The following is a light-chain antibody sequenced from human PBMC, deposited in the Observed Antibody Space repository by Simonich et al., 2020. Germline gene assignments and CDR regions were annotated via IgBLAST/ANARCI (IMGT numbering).Light chain of an antibody. V-gene: IGKV4-1*01. J-gene: IGKJ2*01. Sequence: DIVMTQSPDSLAVSLGERATINCKSSQSVLYSSNNTNYLAWYQQKPGHPPNLLIYWASTRESGVPDRFSGSGSGTDFTLTISSLQAEDVAVYYCQQYYSTPPYTFGQGTKLEIK. CDR2: WAS. CDR3: QQYYSTPPYT. CDR1: QSVLYSSNNTNY.